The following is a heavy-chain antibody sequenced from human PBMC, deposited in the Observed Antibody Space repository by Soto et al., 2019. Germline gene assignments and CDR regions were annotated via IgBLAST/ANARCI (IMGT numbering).Heavy chain of an antibody. V-gene: IGHV3-30-3*01. J-gene: IGHJ3*02. D-gene: IGHD2-15*01. Sequence: PGGSLRLSCAASGFTFSSYAMHWVRQAPGEGLEWVAVISYDGSNKYYADSVKGRFTISRDNSKNTLYLQMNSLRAEDTAVYYCARHDRIVVVVAATPGAFDIWGQGTMVTVSS. CDR3: ARHDRIVVVVAATPGAFDI. CDR1: GFTFSSYA. CDR2: ISYDGSNK.